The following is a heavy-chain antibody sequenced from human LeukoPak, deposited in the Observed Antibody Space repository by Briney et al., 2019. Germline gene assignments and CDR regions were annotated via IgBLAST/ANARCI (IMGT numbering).Heavy chain of an antibody. CDR3: ASRYCSSTSCYTDYYYYYMDV. V-gene: IGHV1-69*13. CDR2: IIPIFGTA. D-gene: IGHD2-2*02. J-gene: IGHJ6*03. Sequence: SVKVSCKASGGTFSSYAISWVRQAPGQGLEWMGGIIPIFGTANYAQKFQGRVTITADESTSTAYMELSSLRSEDTAVYYCASRYCSSTSCYTDYYYYYMDVWGKGTTVTVSS. CDR1: GGTFSSYA.